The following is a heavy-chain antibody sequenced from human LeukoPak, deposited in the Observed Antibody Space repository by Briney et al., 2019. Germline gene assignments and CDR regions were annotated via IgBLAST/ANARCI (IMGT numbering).Heavy chain of an antibody. Sequence: ASVKVSCKASGYTFTGYYMHWVRQAPGQGLEWMGWINPNSGGTNYAQKFQGKVTMTRDTSISTAYMELSRLRSDDTAVYYCARAPPYDSSGYWYYFDYWGQGTLVTVSS. CDR3: ARAPPYDSSGYWYYFDY. V-gene: IGHV1-2*02. CDR1: GYTFTGYY. J-gene: IGHJ4*02. D-gene: IGHD3-22*01. CDR2: INPNSGGT.